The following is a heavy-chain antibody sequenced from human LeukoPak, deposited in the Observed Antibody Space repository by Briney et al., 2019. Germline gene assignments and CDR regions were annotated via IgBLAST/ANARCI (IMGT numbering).Heavy chain of an antibody. CDR2: INPNSGGT. J-gene: IGHJ4*02. CDR3: ARVLGAYYDFWSAHDY. CDR1: GCTFTGYY. D-gene: IGHD3-3*01. V-gene: IGHV1-2*02. Sequence: GASVKVSCKASGCTFTGYYMHWVRQAPGQGLEWMGWINPNSGGTNYAQKFQGRVTMTRDTSISTAYMELSRLRSDDTAVYYCARVLGAYYDFWSAHDYWGQGTLVTVSS.